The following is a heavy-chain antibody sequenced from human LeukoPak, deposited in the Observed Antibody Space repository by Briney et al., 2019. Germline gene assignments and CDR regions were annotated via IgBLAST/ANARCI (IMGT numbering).Heavy chain of an antibody. CDR1: GGSISTISSSTYY. CDR3: ARQLPTAAADTRGYFDY. Sequence: SETLSLTCTVSGGSISTISSSTYYWGWIRQAPGKGLEWIGSLFYGENSHYNPSLKSRATLSVDTSNNQFSLKLTSVTAADAAVYFCARQLPTAAADTRGYFDYWGQGTVVTVSS. CDR2: LFYGENS. J-gene: IGHJ4*02. D-gene: IGHD6-25*01. V-gene: IGHV4-39*01.